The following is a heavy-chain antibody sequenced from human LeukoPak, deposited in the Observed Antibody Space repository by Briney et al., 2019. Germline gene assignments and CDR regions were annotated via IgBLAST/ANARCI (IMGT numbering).Heavy chain of an antibody. J-gene: IGHJ3*02. D-gene: IGHD2-2*01. CDR3: ASRTFYCSSTSCYDAFDI. Sequence: ASVKVSCKASGYTFTSYGISWVRQAPGQGLEWMGWISAYNGNTNYAQKLQGRVTMTTDTSTSTAYMELRSLRSDHTAVYYCASRTFYCSSTSCYDAFDIWGQGTMVTVSS. CDR1: GYTFTSYG. CDR2: ISAYNGNT. V-gene: IGHV1-18*01.